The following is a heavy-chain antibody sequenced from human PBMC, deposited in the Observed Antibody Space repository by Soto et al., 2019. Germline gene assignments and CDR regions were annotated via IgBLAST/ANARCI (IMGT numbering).Heavy chain of an antibody. CDR2: IIPIFGTA. D-gene: IGHD6-13*01. Sequence: SVKVSCKASGGTFSSYAIGWVRQAPGQGLEWMGGIIPIFGTANYAQKFQGRVTITADKSTSTAYMELSSLRSEDTAVYYCARDSMSGQQLDYWGQGALVTVSS. CDR1: GGTFSSYA. J-gene: IGHJ4*02. V-gene: IGHV1-69*06. CDR3: ARDSMSGQQLDY.